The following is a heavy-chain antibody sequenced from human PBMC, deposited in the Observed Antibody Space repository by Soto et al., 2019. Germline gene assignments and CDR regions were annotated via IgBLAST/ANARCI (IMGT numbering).Heavy chain of an antibody. CDR1: GGSFSGYY. V-gene: IGHV4-34*01. CDR2: INHSGST. Sequence: PSETLSLTCAVYGGSFSGYYWTWIRQPPGTGLEWIGEINHSGSTNYNPSLKSRVTISVDTSKNQFSLKLTSVTAADTAVYYCASNLVTAGVGWFDPWGQGTLVTVSS. CDR3: ASNLVTAGVGWFDP. D-gene: IGHD2-21*02. J-gene: IGHJ5*02.